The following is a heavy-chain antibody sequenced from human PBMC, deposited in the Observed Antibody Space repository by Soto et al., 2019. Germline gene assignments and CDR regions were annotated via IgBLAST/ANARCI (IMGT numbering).Heavy chain of an antibody. V-gene: IGHV3-11*01. CDR1: GFTFSDYY. CDR3: GRGGTNWSSRRDDY. Sequence: QVKLEESGGGLVKPGGSLRLSCAASGFTFSDYYMTWIRQAPGKGLEWVSYIGGSGSHIYYADSMKGRFTISRDNAKNALYLQMNSLRADDTAVYYCGRGGTNWSSRRDDYWGQRTLVSVSS. D-gene: IGHD1-20*01. J-gene: IGHJ4*02. CDR2: IGGSGSHI.